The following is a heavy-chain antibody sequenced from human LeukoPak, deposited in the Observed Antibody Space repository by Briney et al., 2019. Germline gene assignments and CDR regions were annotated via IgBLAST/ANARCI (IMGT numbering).Heavy chain of an antibody. D-gene: IGHD3-10*01. J-gene: IGHJ3*02. CDR2: ISSSSSYI. CDR1: GFTLSSYS. CDR3: ARDSLLWFGELDDAFDI. V-gene: IGHV3-21*01. Sequence: PGGSLRLSCATSGFTLSSYSMDWVRQAPGKGLEWVSSISSSSSYIYYADSVKGRFTISRDNAKNSLYLQMNSLRAEDTAVYYCARDSLLWFGELDDAFDIWGQGTMVTVSS.